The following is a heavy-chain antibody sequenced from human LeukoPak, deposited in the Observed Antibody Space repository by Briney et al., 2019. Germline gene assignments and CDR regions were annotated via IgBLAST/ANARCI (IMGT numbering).Heavy chain of an antibody. Sequence: GGSLRLSCAASGFTFSSYAMSWVRQAPGKGLKWVSGISGSGGSTYYADSVKGRFTVSRDNSKNMLWLQMTSLRAEDTAIYYCARAKYDYGDPVGWFDPWGQGTLVTVSS. CDR2: ISGSGGST. V-gene: IGHV3-23*01. J-gene: IGHJ5*02. D-gene: IGHD4-17*01. CDR1: GFTFSSYA. CDR3: ARAKYDYGDPVGWFDP.